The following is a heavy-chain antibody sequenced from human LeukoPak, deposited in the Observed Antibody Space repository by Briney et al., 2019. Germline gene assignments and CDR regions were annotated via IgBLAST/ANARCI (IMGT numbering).Heavy chain of an antibody. CDR2: ISYDGSNK. V-gene: IGHV3-30*18. D-gene: IGHD3-10*01. CDR3: AKGFVKYYFDY. J-gene: IGHJ4*02. Sequence: GGSLRLSCAASGFTFSSYGMHWVRQAPGKGLEWVAVISYDGSNKYYADSVKGRFTISRDNSKNTLYLQMNSLRAEDTAVYYCAKGFVKYYFDYWGQGTLVTVSS. CDR1: GFTFSSYG.